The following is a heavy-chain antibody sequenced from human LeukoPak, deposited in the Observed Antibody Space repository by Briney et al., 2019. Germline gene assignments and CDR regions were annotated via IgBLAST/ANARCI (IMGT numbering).Heavy chain of an antibody. J-gene: IGHJ6*03. CDR2: ISGSGDTA. CDR3: AKGEGRNSMDV. Sequence: GGSLRLSCVASEFTFSNYGMRWVRQAPGKGLEWVSGISGSGDTAYYTDSVKGRFTISRDNSKNTLYLQMNSLRAEDTAIYYCAKGEGRNSMDVWGKGTTVTVSS. CDR1: EFTFSNYG. V-gene: IGHV3-23*01.